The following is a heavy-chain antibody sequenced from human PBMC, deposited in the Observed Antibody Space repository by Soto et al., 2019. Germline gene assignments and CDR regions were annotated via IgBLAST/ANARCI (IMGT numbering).Heavy chain of an antibody. V-gene: IGHV4-31*03. CDR1: GGSISSGGYY. D-gene: IGHD2-15*01. J-gene: IGHJ4*02. CDR3: ARVVAATHNDY. CDR2: IYYSGST. Sequence: QVQLQESGPGLVKPSQILSLTCTVSGGSISSGGYYWSWIRQHPGKGLEWIGYIYYSGSTYYNPSLKTRVTISVDTSKNQFSLKLSSVTAADTAVYYCARVVAATHNDYWGQGTLVTASS.